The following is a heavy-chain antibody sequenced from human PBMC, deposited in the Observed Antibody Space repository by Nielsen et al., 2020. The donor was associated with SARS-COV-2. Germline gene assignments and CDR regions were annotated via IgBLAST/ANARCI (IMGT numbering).Heavy chain of an antibody. Sequence: SETLSLTCTVSGGSISSGGYYWSWIRQHPGKGLEWIGYIYYSGSTYYNPSLKSRVTISVDTSKNQFSLKLSSVTAADTAVYYCARTTVTTAFDYWGQGTLVTVSS. CDR3: ARTTVTTAFDY. CDR1: GGSISSGGYY. V-gene: IGHV4-31*03. CDR2: IYYSGST. D-gene: IGHD4-17*01. J-gene: IGHJ4*02.